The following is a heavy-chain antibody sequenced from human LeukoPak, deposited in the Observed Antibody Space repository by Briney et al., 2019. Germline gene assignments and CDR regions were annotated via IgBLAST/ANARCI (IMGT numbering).Heavy chain of an antibody. CDR1: GGSFSGYY. D-gene: IGHD5-18*01. CDR2: INHSGST. CDR3: ARGRGYSYLHYFDY. Sequence: PSETLSLTCAVYGGSFSGYYWSWIRQPPGKGLERIGEINHSGSTNYNPSLKSRVTISVDTSKSQFSLKLSSVTAADTAVYYWARGRGYSYLHYFDYWGQGNLVTVSS. V-gene: IGHV4-34*01. J-gene: IGHJ4*02.